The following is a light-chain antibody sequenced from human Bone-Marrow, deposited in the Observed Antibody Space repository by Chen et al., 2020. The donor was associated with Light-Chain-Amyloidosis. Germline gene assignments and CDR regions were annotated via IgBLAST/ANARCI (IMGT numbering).Light chain of an antibody. Sequence: HSALSQPASVSGAPGQSITIPCTGASSDVDGYDYVSWYQQHPGKAPKLIIYEVTHRPSGVSDRFSGSKSGNTASLTISGLQTEDEADYYCNSYTSSSTVFGGGTKLTVL. CDR2: EVT. CDR3: NSYTSSSTV. V-gene: IGLV2-14*03. J-gene: IGLJ3*02. CDR1: SSDVDGYDY.